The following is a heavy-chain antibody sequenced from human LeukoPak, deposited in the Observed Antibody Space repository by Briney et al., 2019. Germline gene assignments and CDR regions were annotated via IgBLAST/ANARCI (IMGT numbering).Heavy chain of an antibody. CDR1: GGSISSSSYY. J-gene: IGHJ4*02. Sequence: SETLSLTCTVSGGSISSSSYYWGWIRQPPGKGLEWIGSIYYSGSTYYNPSLKSRVTISVDTSKNQFSLKLSSVTAADAAVYYCARHPEAVAGTPLDYWGQGTLVTVSS. D-gene: IGHD6-19*01. V-gene: IGHV4-39*01. CDR3: ARHPEAVAGTPLDY. CDR2: IYYSGST.